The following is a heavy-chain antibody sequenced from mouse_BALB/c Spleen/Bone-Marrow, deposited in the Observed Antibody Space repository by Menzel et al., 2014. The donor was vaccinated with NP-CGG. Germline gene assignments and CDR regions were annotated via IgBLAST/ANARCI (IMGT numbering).Heavy chain of an antibody. J-gene: IGHJ1*01. CDR1: GFNIKDTY. Sequence: EVKLMESGAELVKPGASVKLSCTASGFNIKDTYMHWVKQRPERGLEWIGGIDPANGNTKYDPKFQGKATITADTSSNTAYLQLSSLTSEDTAVYYCATMITDWYFDVWGAGTTVTVSS. CDR2: IDPANGNT. D-gene: IGHD2-4*01. V-gene: IGHV14-3*02. CDR3: ATMITDWYFDV.